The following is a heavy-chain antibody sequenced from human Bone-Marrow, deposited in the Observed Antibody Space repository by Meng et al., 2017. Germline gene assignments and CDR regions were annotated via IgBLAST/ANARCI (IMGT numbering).Heavy chain of an antibody. J-gene: IGHJ6*02. D-gene: IGHD6-13*01. V-gene: IGHV1-2*06. CDR3: ASPRAQQPTAYYYYYGMDV. Sequence: ASVKVSCKASGYTFPDYWLHWVRRAPGQGLEWMGRINPKSGDTHYAQRFQGRVTMTGDTSISTAYMELSGLRSDDTAMYYCASPRAQQPTAYYYYYGMDVWGQGTTVTVSS. CDR2: INPKSGDT. CDR1: GYTFPDYW.